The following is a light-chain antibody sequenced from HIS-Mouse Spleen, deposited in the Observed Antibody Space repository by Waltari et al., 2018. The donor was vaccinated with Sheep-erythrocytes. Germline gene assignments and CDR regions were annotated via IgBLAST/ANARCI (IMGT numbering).Light chain of an antibody. CDR2: DVS. Sequence: QSALTQPRSVSGSPGQSVTISCTGTSSDVGGYNYVSWYQQHPGKAPKRMIYDVSKRPSGVPDRFSGSKSGNTASLTISGLQAEDEADYYCCSYAGSYNHVFATGTKLTVL. CDR3: CSYAGSYNHV. V-gene: IGLV2-11*01. CDR1: SSDVGGYNY. J-gene: IGLJ1*01.